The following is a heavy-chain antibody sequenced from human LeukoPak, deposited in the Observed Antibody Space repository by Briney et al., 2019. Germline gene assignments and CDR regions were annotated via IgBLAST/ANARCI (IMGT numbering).Heavy chain of an antibody. CDR1: GYTLTELS. V-gene: IGHV1-24*01. CDR3: ATDRRSGWLYDFDY. CDR2: FDPEDGET. D-gene: IGHD6-19*01. Sequence: ASAKVSCKVSGYTLTELSIHWVRQAPGNGLEWMGGFDPEDGETIYAQKFQGRVTMTEDTSTDTAYMELSSPRSEDTAVYYCATDRRSGWLYDFDYWGQGTLVTVSS. J-gene: IGHJ4*02.